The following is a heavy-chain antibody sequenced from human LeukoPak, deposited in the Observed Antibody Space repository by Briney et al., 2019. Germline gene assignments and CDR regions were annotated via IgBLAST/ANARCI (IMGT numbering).Heavy chain of an antibody. CDR3: ARDRLDYGDYETCLDV. Sequence: GASVKVSCKASGGTFSSYAISWVRQAPGQGLEWMGGIIPIFGTANYAQKFQGRVTITADESTSTAYMELSSLRSEDTAVYYCARDRLDYGDYETCLDVWGKGTTVTASS. D-gene: IGHD4-17*01. CDR2: IIPIFGTA. J-gene: IGHJ6*04. CDR1: GGTFSSYA. V-gene: IGHV1-69*13.